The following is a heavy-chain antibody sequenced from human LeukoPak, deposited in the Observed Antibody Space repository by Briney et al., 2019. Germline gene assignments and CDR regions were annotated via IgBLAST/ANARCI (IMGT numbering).Heavy chain of an antibody. D-gene: IGHD1-1*01. V-gene: IGHV3-23*01. Sequence: PGGSFRHFHSAAGFNLRCYAMSRGPPAPGQGPEWVSDNSGSGGSTYYANSVKGRFTISRDNSKNTLYLQMNSLRAEDTAVYYCAKGRGNDDAFDIWGQGTMVTVSS. J-gene: IGHJ3*02. CDR3: AKGRGNDDAFDI. CDR2: NSGSGGST. CDR1: GFNLRCYA.